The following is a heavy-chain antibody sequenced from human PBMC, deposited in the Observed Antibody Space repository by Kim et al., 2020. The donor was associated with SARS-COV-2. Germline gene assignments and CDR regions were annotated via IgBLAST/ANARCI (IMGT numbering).Heavy chain of an antibody. CDR2: IYYSGST. V-gene: IGHV4-39*01. D-gene: IGHD2-15*01. CDR1: GGSISSSSYY. CDR3: ARYKGYCSGGSCYGTFDY. Sequence: ATLSLTCTVSGGSISSSSYYWGWIRQPPGKGLEWIGSIYYSGSTYYNPSLKSRVTISVDTSKNQFSLKLSSVTAADTAVYYCARYKGYCSGGSCYGTFDYWGQGTLVTVSS. J-gene: IGHJ4*02.